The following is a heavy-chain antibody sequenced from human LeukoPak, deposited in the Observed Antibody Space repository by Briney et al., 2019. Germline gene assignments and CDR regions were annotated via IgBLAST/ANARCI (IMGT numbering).Heavy chain of an antibody. CDR2: IYSGGST. D-gene: IGHD4-23*01. Sequence: PGGSLRLSCAASGFTLSSHWMSWVRQAPGKGLEWVSVIYSGGSTYYADSVKGRFTISRDDSKNTLYLQMNSLRAEDTAVYYCARDLGYGGNWFDPWGQGTLVTVSS. V-gene: IGHV3-66*01. CDR1: GFTLSSHW. CDR3: ARDLGYGGNWFDP. J-gene: IGHJ5*02.